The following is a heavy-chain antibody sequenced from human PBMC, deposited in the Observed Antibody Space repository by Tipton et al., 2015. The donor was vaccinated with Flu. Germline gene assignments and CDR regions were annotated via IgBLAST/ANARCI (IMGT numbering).Heavy chain of an antibody. CDR3: AKDLDIPNWFDP. Sequence: GSLRLSCAASGFTFSSYAMSWVRQAPGKGLEWVSAISGSGGSTYYADSVKGRFTISRDNSKNTLYLQMNSLRAEDTAVYYCAKDLDIPNWFDPWGQGTLVTVSS. CDR2: ISGSGGST. V-gene: IGHV3-23*01. J-gene: IGHJ5*02. D-gene: IGHD2-15*01. CDR1: GFTFSSYA.